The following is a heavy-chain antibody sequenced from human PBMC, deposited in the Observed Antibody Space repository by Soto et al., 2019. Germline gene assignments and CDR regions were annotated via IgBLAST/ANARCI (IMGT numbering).Heavy chain of an antibody. CDR1: GFTFSNAW. D-gene: IGHD6-13*01. CDR2: IKRKTDGGTT. J-gene: IGHJ4*01. Sequence: GGSLRLSCAASGFTFSNAWINWVRQAPGKGLEWVGRIKRKTDGGTTDFAAPVKGRFAISRDDSKNMVYLQMNSLKTEDTGIYYFSTDSYSTMFLFRFDYWGHEPVVPFSA. CDR3: STDSYSTMFLFRFDY. V-gene: IGHV3-15*07.